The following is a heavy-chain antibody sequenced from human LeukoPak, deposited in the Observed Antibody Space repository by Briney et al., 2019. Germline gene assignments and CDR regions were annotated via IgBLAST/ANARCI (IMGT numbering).Heavy chain of an antibody. Sequence: GRSLRLSCAASGFTFDDYSMHWVRQAPGKGLEWVAFMHYDGRNILYADSVKGRFSISTDNTKNMVYLQMSSLRAEDTAVYYCAKVTMGDVWFDPWGQRTLVTVSS. D-gene: IGHD3-16*01. J-gene: IGHJ5*02. CDR1: GFTFDDYS. CDR3: AKVTMGDVWFDP. V-gene: IGHV3-30*02. CDR2: MHYDGRNI.